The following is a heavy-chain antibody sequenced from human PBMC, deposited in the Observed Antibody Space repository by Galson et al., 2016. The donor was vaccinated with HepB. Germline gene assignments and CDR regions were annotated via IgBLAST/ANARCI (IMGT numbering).Heavy chain of an antibody. J-gene: IGHJ1*01. Sequence: VKVSCKASGGTFNSFPINWVRQAPGQGLEWMGGILPVFGTSKYAQKFQGRLTITADESTSTAYMELSNLRSEDTAMYYCARDFHCGGDCYEYFQHWGQGTLVTVSS. CDR1: GGTFNSFP. CDR2: ILPVFGTS. V-gene: IGHV1-69*13. CDR3: ARDFHCGGDCYEYFQH. D-gene: IGHD2-21*02.